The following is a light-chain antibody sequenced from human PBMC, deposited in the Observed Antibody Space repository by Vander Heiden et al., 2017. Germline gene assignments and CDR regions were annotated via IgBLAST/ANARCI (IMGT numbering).Light chain of an antibody. CDR3: QQSYSTPRT. CDR1: QSNSSY. V-gene: IGKV1-39*01. Sequence: VQTHQSASPLSALVGKRATITCLASQSNSSYLNWYQQKPGKAPKLLIYSASSWQSGVPSRFSGSGSGTDFTLTISSLQAEDVAAYYCQQSYSTPRTFGQGTKLEIK. CDR2: SAS. J-gene: IGKJ1*01.